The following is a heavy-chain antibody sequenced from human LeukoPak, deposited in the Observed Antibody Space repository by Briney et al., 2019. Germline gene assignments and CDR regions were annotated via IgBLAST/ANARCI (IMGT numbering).Heavy chain of an antibody. Sequence: SETLSLTCAVYGGSFSGYYWSWIRQPPGKGLEWIGEINHSGSTNYNPSLKSRVTISVDTSKNQFSLKLSSVTAADTAVYYCARRDGSWYGYWGQGTLVTVSS. CDR2: INHSGST. CDR1: GGSFSGYY. V-gene: IGHV4-34*01. D-gene: IGHD6-13*01. CDR3: ARRDGSWYGY. J-gene: IGHJ4*02.